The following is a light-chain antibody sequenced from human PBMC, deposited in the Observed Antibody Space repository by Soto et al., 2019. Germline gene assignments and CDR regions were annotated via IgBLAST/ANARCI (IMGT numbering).Light chain of an antibody. V-gene: IGKV3-20*01. CDR1: QSVSSSY. Sequence: EIVLTQSPGTLSLSPGERATLSCRASQSVSSSYLAWYQQKPGQAPRLLIYGASSRATGIPDRVSGSGSGTEFTLPISRLEPEDFAVYYCQQYGSSPGTFGQGTKVEIK. J-gene: IGKJ1*01. CDR3: QQYGSSPGT. CDR2: GAS.